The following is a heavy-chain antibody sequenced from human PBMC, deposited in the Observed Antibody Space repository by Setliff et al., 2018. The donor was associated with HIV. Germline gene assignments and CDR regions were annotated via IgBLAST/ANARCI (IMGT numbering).Heavy chain of an antibody. J-gene: IGHJ4*02. CDR2: ISGSGGST. CDR3: ARSPAVTMALFFDY. Sequence: GGSLRLSCAASGFSFSSYAMSWVRQAPGKGLEWVSGISGSGGSTYYADSVKGRFTISRDNSKNTVFLQIKSPRAEDTAVYYCARSPAVTMALFFDYWGQGTPVTVSS. V-gene: IGHV3-23*01. CDR1: GFSFSSYA. D-gene: IGHD4-17*01.